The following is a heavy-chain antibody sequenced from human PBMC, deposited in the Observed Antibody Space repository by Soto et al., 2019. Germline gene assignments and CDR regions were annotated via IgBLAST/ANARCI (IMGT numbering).Heavy chain of an antibody. J-gene: IGHJ4*02. CDR3: AKGGLGETAAIGGKGY. V-gene: IGHV3-23*01. CDR1: GFTFSSYA. Sequence: GGSLRLSCAASGFTFSSYAMSWVRQAPGKGLEWVSAISGSGGSTYYADSVKGRFTISRDSSKHTLYLQMNSLRAEDTAVYNSAKGGLGETAAIGGKGYWGEGAVVTVSS. CDR2: ISGSGGST. D-gene: IGHD3-16*01.